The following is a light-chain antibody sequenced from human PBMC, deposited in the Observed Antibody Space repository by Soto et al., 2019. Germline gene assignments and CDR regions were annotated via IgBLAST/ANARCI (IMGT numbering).Light chain of an antibody. Sequence: QSVLTQPASVSGSPGQSITISCTGTSSDIGTYIYVSWYLQHPGKAPKLLIYEVGNRPSGVSNRFSVSKSGNTASLTISGLQAEDEADYYCSSYTSSNSVVFGGGTKLTVL. J-gene: IGLJ2*01. CDR3: SSYTSSNSVV. CDR2: EVG. V-gene: IGLV2-14*01. CDR1: SSDIGTYIY.